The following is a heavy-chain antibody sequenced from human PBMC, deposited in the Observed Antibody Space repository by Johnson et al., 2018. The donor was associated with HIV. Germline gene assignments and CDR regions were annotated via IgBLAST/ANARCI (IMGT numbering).Heavy chain of an antibody. CDR2: IKQDGSEK. CDR1: GFSFDDYG. D-gene: IGHD6-13*01. J-gene: IGHJ3*02. V-gene: IGHV3-7*01. CDR3: ASAAAGIETDAFDI. Sequence: VQLVESGGRVVRPGGSLRLSCAASGFSFDDYGMSWVRQTPGKGLEWVANIKQDGSEKYYVDSVKGRFTISRDNAKNSLYLQMNSLRAEDTAVYYCASAAAGIETDAFDIWGQGTMVTVSS.